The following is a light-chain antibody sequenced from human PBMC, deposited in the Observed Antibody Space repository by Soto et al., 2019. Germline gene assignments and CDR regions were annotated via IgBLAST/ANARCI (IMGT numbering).Light chain of an antibody. CDR3: CSDAGTTAPLYV. V-gene: IGLV2-23*01. CDR2: EDS. CDR1: SSDIGNYNL. J-gene: IGLJ1*01. Sequence: QSALTQPASVSGSPGQSITISCTETSSDIGNYNLVSWYQQHPGKAPKLMIYEDSKRPSGVSSRFSGSKSGNTASLTISGLQAEDEADYYCCSDAGTTAPLYVLGTGTKLTVL.